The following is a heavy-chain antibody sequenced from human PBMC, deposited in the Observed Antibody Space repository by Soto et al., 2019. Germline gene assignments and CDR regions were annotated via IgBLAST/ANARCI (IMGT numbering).Heavy chain of an antibody. Sequence: SVKVSCKASEGTFSSYALSWLRQAPGQALDWIGAIIPIFGTANYAQKIQGRVTITADESTSTAYMELSSLRSEDTAVYYCERSLHDYFQRNYYYYGMDVWGQGTTVTVSS. V-gene: IGHV1-69*13. J-gene: IGHJ6*02. CDR3: ERSLHDYFQRNYYYYGMDV. CDR2: IIPIFGTA. CDR1: EGTFSSYA. D-gene: IGHD3-16*02.